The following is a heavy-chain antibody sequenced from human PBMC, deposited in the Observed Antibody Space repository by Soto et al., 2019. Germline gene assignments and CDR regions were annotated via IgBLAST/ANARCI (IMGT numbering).Heavy chain of an antibody. Sequence: QVQLVQSGPEVKKPGASVKVSCKTSGYTFTNFGISWVRQAPGQGLEWMGWVTTDKGKTTYAQKFQGRVTMTTDTSTSTAYMDLRSLRSADTAVYYCATRSPAFDYWGQGTLVTVSS. CDR2: VTTDKGKT. V-gene: IGHV1-18*01. CDR3: ATRSPAFDY. J-gene: IGHJ4*02. CDR1: GYTFTNFG.